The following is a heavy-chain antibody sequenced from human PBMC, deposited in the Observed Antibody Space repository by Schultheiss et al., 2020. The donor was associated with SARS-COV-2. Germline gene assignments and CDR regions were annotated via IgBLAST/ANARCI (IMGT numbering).Heavy chain of an antibody. V-gene: IGHV4-39*07. CDR2: IYYSGST. CDR3: AVSRGSIPYGMDV. CDR1: GGSISSSSYY. D-gene: IGHD2-2*02. Sequence: SETLSLTCTVSGGSISSSSYYWGWIRQPPGKGLEWIGSIYYSGSTNYNPSLKSRVTMSVDTSKNQFSLKLSSVTAADTAVYYCAVSRGSIPYGMDVWGQGTTVTVSS. J-gene: IGHJ6*02.